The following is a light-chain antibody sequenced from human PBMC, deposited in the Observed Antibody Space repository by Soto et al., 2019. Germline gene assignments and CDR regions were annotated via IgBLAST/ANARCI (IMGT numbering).Light chain of an antibody. Sequence: QSVLTQPPSVSGAPGQRVTSSCTGSSSNIGAGYGVHWYQQLPGTAPKLLIYVNSNRPSGVPDRFSGSKSGTSASLAITGLRAEDEADYYCQSYDSSLSGWVFGGGTKLTVL. V-gene: IGLV1-40*01. J-gene: IGLJ3*02. CDR2: VNS. CDR3: QSYDSSLSGWV. CDR1: SSNIGAGYG.